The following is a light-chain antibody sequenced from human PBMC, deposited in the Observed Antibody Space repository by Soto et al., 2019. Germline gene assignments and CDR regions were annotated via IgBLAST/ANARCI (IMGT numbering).Light chain of an antibody. CDR3: SSYTTRSTLV. V-gene: IGLV2-14*01. J-gene: IGLJ1*01. CDR1: SSDVGAYDF. Sequence: QSALTQPASVSGSPGQSITISCTGTSSDVGAYDFVSWYQHYPGKAPKLVTFDVTHRPPGISDRFSGSKSANKASLTISGLQAEDEAFYYCSSYTTRSTLVFGGGTKVTVL. CDR2: DVT.